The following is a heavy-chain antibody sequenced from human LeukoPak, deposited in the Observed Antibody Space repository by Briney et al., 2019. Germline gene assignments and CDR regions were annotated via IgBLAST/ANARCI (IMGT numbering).Heavy chain of an antibody. CDR3: ARSSFMGIAARSFDY. J-gene: IGHJ4*02. D-gene: IGHD6-6*01. CDR1: GYTFTTYA. Sequence: GASVKVSCKASGYTFTTYAINWVRQAPGQGPEWMGWINTDSGNPTYAQGFTGRFVFSFDTSVSTAYLLISSLKAEDTAAYYCARSSFMGIAARSFDYWGQGTLVTVSS. V-gene: IGHV7-4-1*02. CDR2: INTDSGNP.